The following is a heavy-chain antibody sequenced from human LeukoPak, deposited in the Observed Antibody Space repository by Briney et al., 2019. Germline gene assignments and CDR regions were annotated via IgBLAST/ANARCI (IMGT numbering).Heavy chain of an antibody. CDR2: INHSGST. Sequence: PSETLSLTCAVSGASFSGYYWSWIRQPPGKGLEWIGEINHSGSTNYNPSLKSRVTISVDTSKNQFSLKLSSVTAADTAVYYCARRGREAVAGIDYWGQGTLVTVSS. D-gene: IGHD6-19*01. CDR3: ARRGREAVAGIDY. V-gene: IGHV4-34*01. CDR1: GASFSGYY. J-gene: IGHJ4*02.